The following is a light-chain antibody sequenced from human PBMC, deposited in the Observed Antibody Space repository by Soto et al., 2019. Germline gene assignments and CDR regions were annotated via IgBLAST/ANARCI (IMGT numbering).Light chain of an antibody. J-gene: IGKJ2*01. CDR2: QAS. CDR3: QQYNSYPFT. CDR1: QSISYW. V-gene: IGKV1-5*03. Sequence: DIQMTQSPSTLSASVGDRVTITCRASQSISYWLAWYQQKAGKAPKLLIYQASTLEGGVPSRFSGSGSGTEFTLTISSLQPDDFETYYCQQYNSYPFTFGQGTKVDIK.